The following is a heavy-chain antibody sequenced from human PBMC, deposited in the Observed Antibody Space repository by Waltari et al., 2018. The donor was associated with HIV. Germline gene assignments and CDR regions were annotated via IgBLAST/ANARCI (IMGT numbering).Heavy chain of an antibody. D-gene: IGHD1-26*01. V-gene: IGHV3-7*01. J-gene: IGHJ6*02. CDR1: GFSFTIYW. CDR2: IKDDGSEK. Sequence: EVQLMESGGGLVQSGGSLRLWCGASGFSFTIYWVSWVRQTPVKGLEWWAYIKDDGSEKYYMGSVKGRFTISRDNAKNSMFLQMNSLRAEDTAVYYCARIGTFPHNYAIDFWGQGTTVTVSS. CDR3: ARIGTFPHNYAIDF.